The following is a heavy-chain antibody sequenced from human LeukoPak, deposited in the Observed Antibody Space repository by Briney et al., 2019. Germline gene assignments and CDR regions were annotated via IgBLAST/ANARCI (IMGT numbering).Heavy chain of an antibody. Sequence: TTSETLSLTCAVYGGSFSGYYWSWIRQPPGKGLEWIGYIYYSGSTYYNPSLKSRVTISVDTSKNQFSLKLSSVTAADTAVYYCARDGQYPYYFDYWGQGTLVTVSS. CDR1: GGSFSGYY. V-gene: IGHV4-30-4*01. J-gene: IGHJ4*02. CDR2: IYYSGST. D-gene: IGHD2-2*02. CDR3: ARDGQYPYYFDY.